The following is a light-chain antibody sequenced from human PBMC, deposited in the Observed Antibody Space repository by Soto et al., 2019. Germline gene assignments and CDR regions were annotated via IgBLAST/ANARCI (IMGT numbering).Light chain of an antibody. Sequence: QCLLTLPHPVSPARGHRFTTSCTRSTCNLGAGYDVHWYQQLPGTAPKLVIYGNSNRPSGVPDRCSGSKSGTSASLASTGLQAEDEADYYCQPYDSSLSGSWVFGTGTKVTVL. J-gene: IGLJ1*01. V-gene: IGLV1-40*01. CDR3: QPYDSSLSGSWV. CDR2: GNS. CDR1: TCNLGAGYD.